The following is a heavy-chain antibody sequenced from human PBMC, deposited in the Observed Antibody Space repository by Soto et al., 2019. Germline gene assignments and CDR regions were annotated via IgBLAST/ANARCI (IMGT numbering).Heavy chain of an antibody. CDR1: GAVVTSGENY. D-gene: IGHD1-26*01. J-gene: IGHJ4*01. Sequence: SDTLSLTCSVCGAVVTSGENYWSWVRQPPGKGLEWLGYIYDSGVTSYTPALKSRVTLSLDRPNNQASLKLRSVTAADTAVYFCVRDRAHSYTGNVWGRGTLVTVSS. CDR2: IYDSGVT. CDR3: VRDRAHSYTGNV. V-gene: IGHV4-30-4*02.